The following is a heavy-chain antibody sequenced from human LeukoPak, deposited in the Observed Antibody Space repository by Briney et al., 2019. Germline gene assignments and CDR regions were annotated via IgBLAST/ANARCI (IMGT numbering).Heavy chain of an antibody. Sequence: SETLSLTCTVSGDSISSGNWWSWVRQPPGKGLEWIGEIYHSGSTNYNPSLKSRVTISVDKSKNQFSLKMSSVSAADTAVYYCARELRYSSGRRIDYWGQGTLVTVSS. CDR1: GDSISSGNW. D-gene: IGHD6-19*01. J-gene: IGHJ4*02. CDR2: IYHSGST. CDR3: ARELRYSSGRRIDY. V-gene: IGHV4-4*02.